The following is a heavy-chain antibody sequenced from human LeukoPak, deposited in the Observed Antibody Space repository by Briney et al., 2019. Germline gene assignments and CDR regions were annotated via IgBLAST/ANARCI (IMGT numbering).Heavy chain of an antibody. CDR1: GFTFSSYA. Sequence: GGSLRLSCAASGFTFSSYAMSWVRQAPGKGLEWVSAISGSGGNTYYADSVKGRFTFSRDNSKNTLYLQMNSLRAEDTAVYYCAKDSGLRDYDNWGQGTLVTVSS. D-gene: IGHD3-16*01. CDR3: AKDSGLRDYDN. J-gene: IGHJ4*02. V-gene: IGHV3-23*01. CDR2: ISGSGGNT.